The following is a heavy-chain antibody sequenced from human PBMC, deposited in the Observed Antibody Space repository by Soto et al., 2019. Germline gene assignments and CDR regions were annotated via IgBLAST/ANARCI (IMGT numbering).Heavy chain of an antibody. V-gene: IGHV1-24*01. CDR2: FSPADGET. J-gene: IGHJ4*02. D-gene: IGHD2-2*01. CDR3: ATDRFCTRTTCSNSFDY. Sequence: GGSVKVSCKVSGYTLTALSMHWVRQAPGKGLEWMGGFSPADGETIYAQKFQGRVTMTEDTSTDTAYMELSSLRSEDTAVYYCATDRFCTRTTCSNSFDYWGQGALVTVSS. CDR1: GYTLTALS.